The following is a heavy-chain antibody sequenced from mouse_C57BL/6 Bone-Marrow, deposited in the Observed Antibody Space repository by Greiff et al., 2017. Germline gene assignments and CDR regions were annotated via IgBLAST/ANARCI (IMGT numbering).Heavy chain of an antibody. CDR3: ARICYGSSDYAMDY. Sequence: EVQLVESGGGLVKPGGSLKLSCAASGFTFSDYGMHWVRQAPEKGLEWVAYLSSGSSTIYYADTVKGRFTLSRDNAKNTLFLQMTSLRSEDTAMYYCARICYGSSDYAMDYWGQGTSVTVSS. D-gene: IGHD1-1*01. CDR2: LSSGSSTI. CDR1: GFTFSDYG. J-gene: IGHJ4*01. V-gene: IGHV5-17*01.